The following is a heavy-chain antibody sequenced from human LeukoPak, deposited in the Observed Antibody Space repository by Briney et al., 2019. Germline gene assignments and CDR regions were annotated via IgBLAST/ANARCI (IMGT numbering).Heavy chain of an antibody. J-gene: IGHJ3*02. D-gene: IGHD2-21*01. Sequence: SETLSLTCTVSGGSISSGGYYWSWIRQRPGKGLEWIAYIYYTGSTYYNPSLKSRLTISVDRSKNQFSLRLSSMTAADTAVYYCARVPSVIDAFDIWGQGTMVTVSS. V-gene: IGHV4-31*03. CDR2: IYYTGST. CDR1: GGSISSGGYY. CDR3: ARVPSVIDAFDI.